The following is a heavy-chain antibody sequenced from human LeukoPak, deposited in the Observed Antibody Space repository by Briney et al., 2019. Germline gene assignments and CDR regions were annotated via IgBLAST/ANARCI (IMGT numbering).Heavy chain of an antibody. J-gene: IGHJ1*01. CDR3: ARHLDYYGSGSYEH. V-gene: IGHV4-59*08. CDR2: ISYSGST. Sequence: SETLSLTCTVSGGSISGFHWSWIRQPPGKGLEWIGYISYSGSTNYNPSLKSQATISVDTSKNQFSLNLRSVTAADTAVYYCARHLDYYGSGSYEHWGQGTLVTVSP. D-gene: IGHD3-10*01. CDR1: GGSISGFH.